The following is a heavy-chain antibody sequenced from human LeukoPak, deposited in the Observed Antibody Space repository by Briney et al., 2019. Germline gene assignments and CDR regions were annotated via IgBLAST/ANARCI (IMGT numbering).Heavy chain of an antibody. V-gene: IGHV3-74*01. CDR3: ANEIRPNDH. Sequence: PGGSLRLSCAASGFTFSSYWMHWVRQAPGKGLVWVSRINNDGSSTSYADSVKGRFTIFRDNSKNTVYLQMNGLRAEDTALYYCANEIRPNDHWGQGTLVFVSS. J-gene: IGHJ5*02. D-gene: IGHD3-16*01. CDR2: INNDGSST. CDR1: GFTFSSYW.